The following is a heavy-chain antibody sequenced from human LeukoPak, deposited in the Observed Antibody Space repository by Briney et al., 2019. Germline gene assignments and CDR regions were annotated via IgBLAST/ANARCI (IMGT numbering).Heavy chain of an antibody. CDR1: GASFSGYY. J-gene: IGHJ4*02. V-gene: IGHV4-34*01. Sequence: SETLSLTCAVYGASFSGYYWSWTRQPPGKGLEWIGEINHSGSTNYNPSLKSRVTISVDTSKNQFSLKLSSVTAADTAVYYCARAPYSSSWHVDYWGQGTLVTVSS. CDR2: INHSGST. D-gene: IGHD6-13*01. CDR3: ARAPYSSSWHVDY.